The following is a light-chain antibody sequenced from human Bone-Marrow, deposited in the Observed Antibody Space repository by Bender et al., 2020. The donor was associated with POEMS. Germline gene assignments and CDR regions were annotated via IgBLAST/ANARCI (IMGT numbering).Light chain of an antibody. CDR3: QAWDTDSVV. CDR1: YLGDKY. CDR2: QDT. J-gene: IGLJ2*01. Sequence: SYEVTQPPSVSLSPGQTASITCSGDYLGDKYVAWYQQKPGQSPVLVIYQDTKRPSGIPERFSGSNSGNTATLTISGTQAMAEADYYTQAWDTDSVVFGGETRLTVL. V-gene: IGLV3-1*01.